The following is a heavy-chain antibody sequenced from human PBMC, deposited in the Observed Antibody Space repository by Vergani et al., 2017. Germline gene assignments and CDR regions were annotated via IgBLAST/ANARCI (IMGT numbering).Heavy chain of an antibody. CDR2: IYPGDSDT. CDR3: ARQGCSGGSCWYYGMDV. V-gene: IGHV5-51*01. D-gene: IGHD2-15*01. J-gene: IGHJ6*02. Sequence: EVQLVQSGAEVKKPGESLKISCKGSGYSFTSYWIGWVRQMPXKGLEWMGIIYPGDSDTRYSPSFQGQVTISAHKSISTAYLQWSSLKASDTAMYYCARQGCSGGSCWYYGMDVWGQGTTVTVSS. CDR1: GYSFTSYW.